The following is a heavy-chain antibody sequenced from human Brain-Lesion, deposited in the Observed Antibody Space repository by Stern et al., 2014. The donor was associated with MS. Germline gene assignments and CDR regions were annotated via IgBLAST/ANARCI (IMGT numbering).Heavy chain of an antibody. D-gene: IGHD3-3*01. J-gene: IGHJ6*02. CDR3: ARDQRGITIFGVVTDYYYLGMDV. CDR2: TNHNQGAT. CDR1: GYIFTGYY. V-gene: IGHV1-2*02. Sequence: QVQLGQSGAEVKKPGASVKVSCKTSGYIFTGYYIHWVRQAPGQVLEWMAWTNHNQGATNYAQKSQRRFTMSRDTAISTAYVELSSLTADDTAVYYCARDQRGITIFGVVTDYYYLGMDVWGQGTTVTVSS.